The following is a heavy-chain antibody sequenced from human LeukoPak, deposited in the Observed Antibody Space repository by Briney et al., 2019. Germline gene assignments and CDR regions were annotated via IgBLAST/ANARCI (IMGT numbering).Heavy chain of an antibody. CDR1: GFTFSSYG. J-gene: IGHJ4*02. CDR2: ISYDGSNK. Sequence: TGGSLRPSCAASGFTFSSYGMHWVRQAPGKGLEWVAVISYDGSNKYYADSVKGRFTISRDNSKNTLYLQMNSLRAEDTAVYYCAKDREMATTGPLVGWGQGTLVTVSS. D-gene: IGHD5-24*01. V-gene: IGHV3-30*18. CDR3: AKDREMATTGPLVG.